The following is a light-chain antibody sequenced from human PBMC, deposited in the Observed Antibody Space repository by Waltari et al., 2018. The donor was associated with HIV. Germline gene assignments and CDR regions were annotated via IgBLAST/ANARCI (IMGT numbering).Light chain of an antibody. CDR3: ASWDASLSGQYV. Sequence: QSVLTQPPSASGTPGQRVTISCSGRSSNIGSNYVYWYQQVPGTAPKLLLYRNNQRPSGVPDRFSGSKSGPAAALAVSGRRSEDEADYYCASWDASLSGQYVFGPGTSVTVL. CDR2: RNN. J-gene: IGLJ1*01. CDR1: SSNIGSNY. V-gene: IGLV1-47*01.